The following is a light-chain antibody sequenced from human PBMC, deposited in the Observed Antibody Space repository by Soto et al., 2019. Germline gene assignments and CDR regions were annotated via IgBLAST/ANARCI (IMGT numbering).Light chain of an antibody. J-gene: IGKJ1*01. CDR3: QQYYSHPWT. CDR2: AAS. CDR1: QGISSY. Sequence: AIRMTQSPSSLSASTGDRVTITCRASQGISSYLAWYQQTPGKAPKLLIYAASTLQSGVPSRFSGSGSGTDVTLTISCLQSEDFATYYCQQYYSHPWTFGQGTKVEIK. V-gene: IGKV1-8*01.